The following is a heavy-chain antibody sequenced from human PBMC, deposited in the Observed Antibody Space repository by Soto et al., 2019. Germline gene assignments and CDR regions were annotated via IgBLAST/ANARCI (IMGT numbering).Heavy chain of an antibody. CDR2: IKQDGSEK. J-gene: IGHJ6*02. CDR1: GFTFSSYW. CDR3: ARDATNYYYYGMDV. D-gene: IGHD5-12*01. Sequence: VGSLSLSCAASGFTFSSYWMSWVRPAPGKGLEWVANIKQDGSEKYYVDSVKGRFTISRDNAKNSLYLQMNSLRAEDTAVYYCARDATNYYYYGMDVWGQGTTV. V-gene: IGHV3-7*01.